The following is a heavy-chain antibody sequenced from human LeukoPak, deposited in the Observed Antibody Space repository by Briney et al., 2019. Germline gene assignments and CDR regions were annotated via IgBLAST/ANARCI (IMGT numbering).Heavy chain of an antibody. D-gene: IGHD3-10*01. V-gene: IGHV3-23*01. J-gene: IGHJ4*02. Sequence: WGSLRLSCAASGFTFSSNVMIWVRQAPGKGLEWVSSIPASGGSTYYADSVKGRFTISRDNSKNSLYLQMNSLRAEDTAVYYCARDEEALLWLRPDYWGQGTLVTVSS. CDR1: GFTFSSNV. CDR3: ARDEEALLWLRPDY. CDR2: IPASGGST.